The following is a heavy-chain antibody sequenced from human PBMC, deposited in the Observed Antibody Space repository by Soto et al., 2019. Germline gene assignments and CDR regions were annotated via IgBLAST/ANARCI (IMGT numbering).Heavy chain of an antibody. CDR1: GFTFSSYA. Sequence: GGSLRLSCAASGFTFSSYAMSWVRQAPGKGLEWVSAISGSGGSTYYADSVKGRFTISRDNSKNTLYLQMNSLRAEDTAVYYCAKYSIAAEYYYYGMDVWGQGTTVTVSS. CDR3: AKYSIAAEYYYYGMDV. V-gene: IGHV3-23*01. CDR2: ISGSGGST. D-gene: IGHD6-6*01. J-gene: IGHJ6*02.